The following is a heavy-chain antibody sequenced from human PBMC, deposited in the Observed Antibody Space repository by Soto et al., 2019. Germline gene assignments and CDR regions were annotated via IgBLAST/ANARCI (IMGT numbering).Heavy chain of an antibody. J-gene: IGHJ4*01. D-gene: IGHD3-16*01. CDR3: ARGLRSYYFDY. Sequence: PSETLSLTCTVSGSSISSGYYWTWIRQHPGKGLEWIGYIYYNGNTFYNPSLKSRLTISLDTSKTQFSLKLSSVTAADAAVYYCARGLRSYYFDYWGQGTLVTVSS. V-gene: IGHV4-31*03. CDR1: GSSISSGYY. CDR2: IYYNGNT.